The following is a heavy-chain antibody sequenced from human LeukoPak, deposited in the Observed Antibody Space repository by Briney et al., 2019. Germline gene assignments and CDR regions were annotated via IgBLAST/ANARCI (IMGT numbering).Heavy chain of an antibody. J-gene: IGHJ1*01. CDR1: GFTVSSNY. Sequence: GGSLRLSCAASGFTVSSNYMSWVRQAPGKGLEWVSVIYSGGSTYYADSVKGRFTISRDNSKNTLYLQMNSLRAEDTAVYYCARDVSSGWYGYFQHWGQGTLVTVSS. CDR3: ARDVSSGWYGYFQH. D-gene: IGHD6-19*01. V-gene: IGHV3-66*01. CDR2: IYSGGST.